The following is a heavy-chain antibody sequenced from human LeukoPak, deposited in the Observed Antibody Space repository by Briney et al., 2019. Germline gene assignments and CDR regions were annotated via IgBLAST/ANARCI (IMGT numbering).Heavy chain of an antibody. V-gene: IGHV1-69*05. CDR3: ARDLHGDYVANYFDY. CDR2: IIPIFGTA. D-gene: IGHD4-17*01. J-gene: IGHJ4*02. CDR1: GGTFSSYA. Sequence: ASVKVSCKASGGTFSSYATSWVRQAPGQGLEWMGRIIPIFGTANYAQKFQGRVTITTDESTSTAYMELSSLRSEDTAVYYCARDLHGDYVANYFDYWGQGTLVTVSS.